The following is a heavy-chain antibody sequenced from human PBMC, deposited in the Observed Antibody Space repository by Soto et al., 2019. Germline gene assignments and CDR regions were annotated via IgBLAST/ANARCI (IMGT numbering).Heavy chain of an antibody. CDR2: IKSKAHGETA. D-gene: IGHD5-12*01. J-gene: IGHJ4*02. Sequence: EAQLVESGGGVVEPGGSLRVSCAASGFSFSDAWMIWVRQAPGKGLEWVGRIKSKAHGETADYAAPVKGRFTISRDDSKYTVYLQMNNLKIEDTAVYYCTTGVDGYNPFDYWGQGTLVTVSS. CDR3: TTGVDGYNPFDY. CDR1: GFSFSDAW. V-gene: IGHV3-15*01.